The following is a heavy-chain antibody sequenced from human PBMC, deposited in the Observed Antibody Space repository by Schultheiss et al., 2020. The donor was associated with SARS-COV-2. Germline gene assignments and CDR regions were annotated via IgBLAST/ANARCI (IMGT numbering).Heavy chain of an antibody. CDR1: GFTFSSYA. J-gene: IGHJ4*02. Sequence: GESLTISCSASGFTFSSYAMHWVRQAPGKGLEYVSAISSNGGSTYYADSVKGRFTISRDNSKNTLYLQMNSLRAEDTAVYYCAKDGGGATDPRYFDYWGQGTLVTVSS. V-gene: IGHV3-64*04. CDR3: AKDGGGATDPRYFDY. CDR2: ISSNGGST. D-gene: IGHD1-26*01.